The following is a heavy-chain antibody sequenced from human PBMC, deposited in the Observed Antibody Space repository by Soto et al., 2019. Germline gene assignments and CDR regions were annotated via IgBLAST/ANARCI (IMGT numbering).Heavy chain of an antibody. CDR1: GLTFRSYA. J-gene: IGHJ5*02. Sequence: EVQLLESGGGLVQPGGSLRLSCAASGLTFRSYAMSWVRQAPGKGLEWVSVIDGFGGSTSYADSVKGRFTISRDNSKNTLSLQMTSLRPEDTAIYYCAKGPLNSFSPVNWFDPWGQGTLVTVSS. D-gene: IGHD1-26*01. CDR2: IDGFGGST. CDR3: AKGPLNSFSPVNWFDP. V-gene: IGHV3-23*01.